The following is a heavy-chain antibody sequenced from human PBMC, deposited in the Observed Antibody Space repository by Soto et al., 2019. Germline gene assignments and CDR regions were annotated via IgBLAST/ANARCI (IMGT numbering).Heavy chain of an antibody. CDR1: GFTLSAYG. CDR3: ATKFGRLGY. V-gene: IGHV3-30*02. J-gene: IGHJ4*02. D-gene: IGHD3-16*01. Sequence: GGALRLSCAASGFTLSAYGIHWVRQPPAKGLEWVAFSSSDGTDKRYQNFVNGRYTISRDNSKNAVYLQMDRLRADHPAVYYCATKFGRLGYWGQGTLVTVSS. CDR2: SSSDGTDK.